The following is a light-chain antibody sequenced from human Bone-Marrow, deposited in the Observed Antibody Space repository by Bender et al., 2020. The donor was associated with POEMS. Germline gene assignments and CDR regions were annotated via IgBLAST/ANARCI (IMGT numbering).Light chain of an antibody. CDR1: SSDVGSYNL. V-gene: IGLV2-23*01. J-gene: IGLJ2*01. CDR2: EGT. CDR3: SSYAIGSTWL. Sequence: QSALTQPASGAGSPGQSITISCTGTSSDVGSYNLVSWFQQHPGKAPNLMIYEGTKRPSGVSNRFSGSKSGNTASLTISGLQAEDEADYYCSSYAIGSTWLFGGGTKLTVL.